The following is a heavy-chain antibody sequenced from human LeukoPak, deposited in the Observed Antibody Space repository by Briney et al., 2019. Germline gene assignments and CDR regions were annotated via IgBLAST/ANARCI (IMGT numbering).Heavy chain of an antibody. D-gene: IGHD2-15*01. V-gene: IGHV1-2*04. CDR3: AMDAGYCSGGSCYWYYFDY. J-gene: IGHJ4*02. Sequence: ASVKVSCTASGYTFTGYYMHWVRQAPGQGLEWMGWINPNSGGTNYAQKFQGWVTMTRDTSISTAYMELSRLRSDDTAVYCCAMDAGYCSGGSCYWYYFDYWGQGTLVTVSS. CDR2: INPNSGGT. CDR1: GYTFTGYY.